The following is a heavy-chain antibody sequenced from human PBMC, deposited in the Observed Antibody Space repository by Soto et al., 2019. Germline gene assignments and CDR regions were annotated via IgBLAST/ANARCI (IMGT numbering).Heavy chain of an antibody. Sequence: SETLSLTCTVSGGSISGYYWSWIRQPPGKGLEWIGNIFYSGSTKYNPSLKSRVTISVDTSKNQFSLKLSSVTAADTAVYFCARVHSRWNGGHYYYYGLDVWGPGTTVTVSS. V-gene: IGHV4-59*01. CDR3: ARVHSRWNGGHYYYYGLDV. CDR1: GGSISGYY. D-gene: IGHD1-1*01. CDR2: IFYSGST. J-gene: IGHJ6*02.